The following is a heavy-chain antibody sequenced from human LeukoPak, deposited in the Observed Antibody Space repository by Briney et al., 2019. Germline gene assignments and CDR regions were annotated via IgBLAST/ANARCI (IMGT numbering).Heavy chain of an antibody. Sequence: GGSLRLSCVASGFTFSSYSMNWVRQAPGKGLEWVSSISSSSSYIYYADSVKGRFTISRDNAKNSLYLQMNSLRAEDTAVYYCARDYDSSGYYPNWAYWGQGTLVTVSS. CDR1: GFTFSSYS. CDR2: ISSSSSYI. CDR3: ARDYDSSGYYPNWAY. J-gene: IGHJ4*02. D-gene: IGHD3-22*01. V-gene: IGHV3-21*01.